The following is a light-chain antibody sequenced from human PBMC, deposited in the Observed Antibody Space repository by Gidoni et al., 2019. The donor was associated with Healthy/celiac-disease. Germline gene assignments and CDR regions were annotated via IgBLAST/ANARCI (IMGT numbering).Light chain of an antibody. CDR3: QQYNNWPQT. CDR2: DAS. V-gene: IGKV3-15*01. J-gene: IGKJ2*01. CDR1: QGVSSN. Sequence: EIVMTQSTPTLSVSPGERATLPCRASQGVSSNLAWYQQKPGQAPRLLIYDASTRATGIPARFSGSGSGTEFTLTISSLQSEDFAVYYCQQYNNWPQTFGQGTKLEIK.